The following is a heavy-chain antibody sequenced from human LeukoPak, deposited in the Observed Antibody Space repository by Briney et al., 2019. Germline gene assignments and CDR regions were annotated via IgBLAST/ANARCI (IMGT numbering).Heavy chain of an antibody. D-gene: IGHD2-2*01. J-gene: IGHJ3*02. CDR2: LYTSGSP. V-gene: IGHV4-61*02. CDR1: GGSISGASYY. Sequence: SETLSLTCTISGGSISGASYYWNWVRQPAGKGLEWIGRLYTSGSPSYNPSLKSRLTISLDTSKNQFSLKLSSVTAADTGVYYCARDFGPAAMSGGAFDMWGQGTMVTVSS. CDR3: ARDFGPAAMSGGAFDM.